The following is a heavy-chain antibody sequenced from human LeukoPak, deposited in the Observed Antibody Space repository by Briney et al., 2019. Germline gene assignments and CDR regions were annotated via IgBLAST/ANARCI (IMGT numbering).Heavy chain of an antibody. D-gene: IGHD2-21*01. CDR3: ARSTLIAPRGAFDF. CDR1: GFTFSTYS. V-gene: IGHV3-21*01. CDR2: ISSSSSYI. Sequence: GGSLRLSCAASGFTFSTYSMNWVRQAPGKGLEWVSSISSSSSYIYYTKSMKGRLTISRANAKNLLFLQMNSLRAEDTAVCYCARSTLIAPRGAFDFWGQGTMVSVSS. J-gene: IGHJ3*01.